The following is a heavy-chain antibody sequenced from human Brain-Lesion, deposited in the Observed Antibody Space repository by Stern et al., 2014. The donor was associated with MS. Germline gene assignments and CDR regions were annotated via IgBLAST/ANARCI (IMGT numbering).Heavy chain of an antibody. CDR1: GFSFSTYG. Sequence: EVQLVESGGGLVKPGGSLRLSCAASGFSFSTYGMRWVRQAPGEGPERVANIMLGGSEENYLDSGKGRFTIARNNAKNSLFLQMNNLRAGDTAVYYCARDCGVANCGGVRGYNYYSGLDVWGQGTTVSVSS. J-gene: IGHJ6*02. V-gene: IGHV3-7*01. CDR2: IMLGGSEE. D-gene: IGHD2-21*01. CDR3: ARDCGVANCGGVRGYNYYSGLDV.